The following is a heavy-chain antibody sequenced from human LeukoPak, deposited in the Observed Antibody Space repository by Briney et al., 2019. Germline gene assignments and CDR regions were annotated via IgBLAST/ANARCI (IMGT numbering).Heavy chain of an antibody. Sequence: GGSLRLSCAASGFTFSSYGMHWVRQAPGKGLEWVAFIRYNGSNKYYAGSVKGRFTISRDNSKNTLYLQMNSLRGEDTAVYYCARVSVAGAQAFDHWGQGTLVTVSS. V-gene: IGHV3-30*02. CDR3: ARVSVAGAQAFDH. CDR2: IRYNGSNK. CDR1: GFTFSSYG. D-gene: IGHD1-26*01. J-gene: IGHJ4*02.